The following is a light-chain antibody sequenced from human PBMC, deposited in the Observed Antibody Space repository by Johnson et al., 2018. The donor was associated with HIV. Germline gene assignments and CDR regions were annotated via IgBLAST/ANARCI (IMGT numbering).Light chain of an antibody. V-gene: IGLV1-51*01. J-gene: IGLJ1*01. CDR1: SSNIGNNY. CDR3: GTWDSSLSAHV. CDR2: ENN. Sequence: QLVLTQPPSVSAAPGQKVTISCSGSSSNIGNNYVSWYQQLPGTAPKLLIYENNKRPSGIPDRFSGSKSGPSATLGITGLQTGDEADYYCGTWDSSLSAHVFVTGTKVTVL.